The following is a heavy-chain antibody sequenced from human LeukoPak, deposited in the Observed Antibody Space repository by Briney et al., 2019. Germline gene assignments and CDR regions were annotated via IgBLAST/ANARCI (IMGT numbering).Heavy chain of an antibody. J-gene: IGHJ4*02. Sequence: PGGSLRLSCASSGVKFSSYWMSWVRQAPGKGLEWVADIDRDENTKFYVDSVRGRFTISRDNAKNSIFLQMSSLGAEDTALYYCARDVRGSSAFDYWGQGILVTVSS. CDR1: GVKFSSYW. CDR3: ARDVRGSSAFDY. V-gene: IGHV3-7*01. CDR2: IDRDENTK. D-gene: IGHD6-13*01.